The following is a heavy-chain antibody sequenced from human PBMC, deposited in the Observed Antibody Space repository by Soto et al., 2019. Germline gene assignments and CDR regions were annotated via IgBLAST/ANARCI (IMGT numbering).Heavy chain of an antibody. Sequence: SETLSLTCAVYGGSFSGYYWSWIRQPPGKGLEWIGEINHSGSTTYNPSLKSRVTISVDTSKNQFSLKLSSVPAADTAVYYCAALKGGYCTNGVCWTPYYYYGMDVWGQGTTVTVSS. V-gene: IGHV4-34*01. CDR2: INHSGST. J-gene: IGHJ6*02. CDR3: AALKGGYCTNGVCWTPYYYYGMDV. CDR1: GGSFSGYY. D-gene: IGHD2-8*01.